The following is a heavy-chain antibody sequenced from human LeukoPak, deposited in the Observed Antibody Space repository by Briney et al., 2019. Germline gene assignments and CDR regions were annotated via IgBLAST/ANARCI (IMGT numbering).Heavy chain of an antibody. J-gene: IGHJ6*02. V-gene: IGHV3-49*04. CDR1: GFTFGDYA. Sequence: GGFLRLSCTASGFTFGDYAMSWVRQAPGKGLEWVGFIRSKAYGGTTEYAASVKGRFTISRDDSKSIAYLQMNSLKTEDTAVYYCTRVLHSSSWYPRRYYYYYGMDVWGQGTTVTVSS. CDR3: TRVLHSSSWYPRRYYYYYGMDV. D-gene: IGHD6-13*01. CDR2: IRSKAYGGTT.